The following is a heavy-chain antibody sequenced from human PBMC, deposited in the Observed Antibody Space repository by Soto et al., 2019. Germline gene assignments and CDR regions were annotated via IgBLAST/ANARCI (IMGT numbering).Heavy chain of an antibody. Sequence: QITLKESGPPLVQPTQTLTLTCAFSGFSLSTTGVGVGWIRQPPGKALEWLVVIYWDDNKRYSPSLKTRLTITKDTSKNQVVLTMAKMDPVDTATYYCAHRSSISLFDFWGQGALVTVSS. D-gene: IGHD3-3*02. CDR1: GFSLSTTGVG. J-gene: IGHJ4*02. CDR3: AHRSSISLFDF. CDR2: IYWDDNK. V-gene: IGHV2-5*02.